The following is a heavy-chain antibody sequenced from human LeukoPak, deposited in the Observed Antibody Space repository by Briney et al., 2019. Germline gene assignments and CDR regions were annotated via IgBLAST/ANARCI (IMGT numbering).Heavy chain of an antibody. V-gene: IGHV1-18*01. Sequence: ASVKVSCKASGYTFTSYGISWVRQAPGQGLEWMGWISAYNGNTNYAQKLQGRVTMTTDTSTSTAYMELRSLRSDDTAVYYCARGGGRDIVVVPAASDFDYWGQGTLVTVSS. CDR3: ARGGGRDIVVVPAASDFDY. CDR1: GYTFTSYG. J-gene: IGHJ4*02. D-gene: IGHD2-2*01. CDR2: ISAYNGNT.